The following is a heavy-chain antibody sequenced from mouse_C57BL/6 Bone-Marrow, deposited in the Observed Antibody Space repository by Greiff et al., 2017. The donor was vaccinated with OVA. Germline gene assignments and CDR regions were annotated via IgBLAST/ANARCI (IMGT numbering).Heavy chain of an antibody. CDR1: GFTFSNYW. J-gene: IGHJ1*03. CDR2: IRLKSDNYAT. Sequence: DVKLVESGGGLVQPGGSMKLSCVASGFTFSNYWMNWVRQSPEKGLEWVAQIRLKSDNYATNYAVSVKGRFTISRDDSRSSVYLPMNNLRAEDTVIYYCTGDGSSDWCFDDWGTGTTVTVSA. CDR3: TGDGSSDWCFDD. V-gene: IGHV6-3*01. D-gene: IGHD1-1*01.